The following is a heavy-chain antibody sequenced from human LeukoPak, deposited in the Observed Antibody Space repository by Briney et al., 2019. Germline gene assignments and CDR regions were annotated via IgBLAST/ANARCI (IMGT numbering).Heavy chain of an antibody. D-gene: IGHD6-19*01. Sequence: PGGSLRLSCAASGFTFSKYWMLWVRQAPGKGLESVSRINTDGTVTTYADSVKGRFTVSRGNADNTMFLQMNSVRDEATAVYYCATKQWLAPPPDSWGQGTPVTVSS. J-gene: IGHJ4*02. CDR3: ATKQWLAPPPDS. CDR1: GFTFSKYW. CDR2: INTDGTVT. V-gene: IGHV3-74*01.